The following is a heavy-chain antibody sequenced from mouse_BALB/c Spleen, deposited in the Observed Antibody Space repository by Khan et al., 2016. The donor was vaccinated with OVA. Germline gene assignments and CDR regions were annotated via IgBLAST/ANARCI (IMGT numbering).Heavy chain of an antibody. V-gene: IGHV1S135*01. CDR3: ARRTLDY. CDR1: AYSFTSYY. CDR2: IDPFNGGT. Sequence: VQLKQSGPELMKPGASVKISCKASAYSFTSYYMYWVKQSHGKSLEWIGCIDPFNGGTTYNQNFKGKATLTVDKSSSTAYMHLSTLTSEDSAVYYWARRTLDYWGQGTSVTVAS. J-gene: IGHJ4*01.